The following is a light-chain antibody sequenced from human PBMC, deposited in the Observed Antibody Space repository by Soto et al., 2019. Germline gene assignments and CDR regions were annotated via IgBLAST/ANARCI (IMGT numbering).Light chain of an antibody. J-gene: IGLJ1*01. CDR3: QSYDISLGGPGL. V-gene: IGLV1-40*01. CDR2: GNI. CDR1: SSNIGAGFP. Sequence: QSVLTQPPSVSGAPGQRVTISCTGSSSNIGAGFPVHWYQQLPGAAPKLLLYGNINRPSGVPDRFSGSKSGTSASLAITGLQAEDEADYYCQSYDISLGGPGLFGTGTKVTVL.